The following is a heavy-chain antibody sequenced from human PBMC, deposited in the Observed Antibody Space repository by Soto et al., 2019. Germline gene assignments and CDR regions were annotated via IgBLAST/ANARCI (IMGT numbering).Heavy chain of an antibody. D-gene: IGHD3-10*01. V-gene: IGHV1-69*02. Sequence: QVQLVQSGAELKKPGSSVKVSCKASGDTFSFYTINWVRQAPGLGLEWMGRVNPILSMSNYAQKFQGRVTMNADKSKSTAYMELRSLRSEDTAFYYCATSYGSGYRAIDYWGQGALVTVSS. CDR2: VNPILSMS. CDR3: ATSYGSGYRAIDY. J-gene: IGHJ4*02. CDR1: GDTFSFYT.